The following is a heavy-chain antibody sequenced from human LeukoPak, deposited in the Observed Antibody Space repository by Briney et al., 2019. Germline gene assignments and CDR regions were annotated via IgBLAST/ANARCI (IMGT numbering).Heavy chain of an antibody. CDR2: IYHSGST. CDR3: ERDGGLAYSGEFDY. J-gene: IGHJ4*02. Sequence: SSETLSLTCTVSGYSISSGYYWGWIRQPPGKGLEWIGSIYHSGSTYYNPSLKSRGTRSVDTSTKQFSLKLSSVPAADTAVYYCERDGGLAYSGEFDYWGQGTLVTVSS. V-gene: IGHV4-38-2*02. D-gene: IGHD2-15*01. CDR1: GYSISSGYY.